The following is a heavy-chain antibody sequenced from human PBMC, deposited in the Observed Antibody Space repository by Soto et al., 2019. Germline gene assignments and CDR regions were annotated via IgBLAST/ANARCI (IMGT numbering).Heavy chain of an antibody. CDR2: IIPILGIA. J-gene: IGHJ4*02. V-gene: IGHV1-69*04. D-gene: IGHD3-10*02. CDR3: ARDHYVRYYFDY. Sequence: GASVNVYCKASGGTFSRYTISWVRQAPGQGLEWMGRIIPILGIANYAQKFQGRVTITADKSTSTAYMELSSLRSEDTAVYYCARDHYVRYYFDYWGQGTLVTVSS. CDR1: GGTFSRYT.